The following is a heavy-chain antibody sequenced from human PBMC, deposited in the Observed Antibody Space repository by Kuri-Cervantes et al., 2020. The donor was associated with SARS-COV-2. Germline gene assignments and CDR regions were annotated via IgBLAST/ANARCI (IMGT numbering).Heavy chain of an antibody. CDR3: ARDGIITISYYYYYGMDV. J-gene: IGHJ6*02. V-gene: IGHV1-69*13. CDR1: GGTFSSYA. Sequence: SVKVSCKASGGTFSSYAISWVRQAPGQGLERMGGIIPIFGTANYAQKFQGRVTITADESTSTAYMELSSLRSEDTAVYYCARDGIITISYYYYYGMDVWGQGTTVTVSS. CDR2: IIPIFGTA. D-gene: IGHD3-9*01.